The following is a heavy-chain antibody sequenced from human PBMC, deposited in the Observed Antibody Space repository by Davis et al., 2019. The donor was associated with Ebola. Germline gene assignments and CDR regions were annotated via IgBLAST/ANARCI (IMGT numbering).Heavy chain of an antibody. J-gene: IGHJ4*02. CDR3: ARDTAHYDSSGYYYLFDY. V-gene: IGHV4-31*03. Sequence: SETLSLTCTVSGGSISSGGYYWSWIRRHPGKGLEWIGYIYYSGSTYYNPSLKSRVTISVDTSKNQFSLKLSSVTAADTAVYYCARDTAHYDSSGYYYLFDYWGQGTLVTVSS. CDR1: GGSISSGGYY. CDR2: IYYSGST. D-gene: IGHD3-22*01.